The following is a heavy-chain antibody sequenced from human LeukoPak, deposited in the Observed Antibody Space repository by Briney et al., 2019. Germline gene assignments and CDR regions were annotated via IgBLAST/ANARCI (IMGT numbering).Heavy chain of an antibody. CDR2: IKQDGSEK. Sequence: PGGSLRLSCAASGFTFSSYWMSWVRQARGKGLEWVANIKQDGSEKYYVDSVKGRFTISRDNAKNSLYLQMNSLRAEDTAVYYCARRRLGYQLLGNWFDPWGQGTLVTVSS. CDR3: ARRRLGYQLLGNWFDP. V-gene: IGHV3-7*01. D-gene: IGHD2-2*01. CDR1: GFTFSSYW. J-gene: IGHJ5*02.